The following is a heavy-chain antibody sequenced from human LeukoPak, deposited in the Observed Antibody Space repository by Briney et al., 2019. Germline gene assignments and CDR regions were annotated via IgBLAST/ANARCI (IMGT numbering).Heavy chain of an antibody. D-gene: IGHD6-19*01. CDR1: GGSFSGYY. CDR3: AKDSGYSSGWYWFDY. V-gene: IGHV4-34*01. J-gene: IGHJ4*02. Sequence: PSETLSLTCAVYGGSFSGYYWSWIRQPPGKGLEWIGEINHSGSTNYNPSLKSRVTISVDTSKNQFSLKLSSVTAEDTAVYYCAKDSGYSSGWYWFDYWGQGTLVTVSS. CDR2: INHSGST.